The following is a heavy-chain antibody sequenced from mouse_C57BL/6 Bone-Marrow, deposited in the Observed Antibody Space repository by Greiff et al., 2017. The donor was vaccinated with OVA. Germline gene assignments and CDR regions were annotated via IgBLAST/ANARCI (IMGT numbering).Heavy chain of an antibody. CDR2: INPNNGGT. J-gene: IGHJ3*01. V-gene: IGHV1-18*01. CDR1: GYTFTDYN. CDR3: ASIYGWFAY. Sequence: EVQLQQSGPELVKPGASVKIPCKASGYTFTDYNMDWVKQSHGKSLEWIGDINPNNGGTIYNQKFKGKATLTVDKSSSTAYMELRSLTSEDTAVYYCASIYGWFAYWGQGTLVTVSA. D-gene: IGHD1-1*01.